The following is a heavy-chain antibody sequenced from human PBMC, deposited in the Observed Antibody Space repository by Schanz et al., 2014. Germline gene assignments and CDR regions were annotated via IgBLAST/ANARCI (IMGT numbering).Heavy chain of an antibody. CDR3: AKSQGSSFDS. CDR2: FNDGGVNK. D-gene: IGHD6-13*01. V-gene: IGHV3-23*01. CDR1: GFSLDIFA. Sequence: EVHLLESGGGLVEPGGSLRLSCATSGFSLDIFAVSWVLQAPGKGLEWVSSFNDGGVNKYYADSVKGRFTISSDNSKSTLYLQMSSLRAEDTAVYYCAKSQGSSFDSWGQGTLVTVSS. J-gene: IGHJ4*02.